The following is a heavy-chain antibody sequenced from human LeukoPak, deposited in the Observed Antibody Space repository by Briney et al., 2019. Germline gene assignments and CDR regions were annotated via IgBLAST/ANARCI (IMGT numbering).Heavy chain of an antibody. J-gene: IGHJ4*02. D-gene: IGHD1-26*01. CDR1: GGSFSGYY. CDR3: ASEIYSGSTGDY. V-gene: IGHV4-34*01. CDR2: INHSGST. Sequence: SETLSLTCAVYGGSFSGYYWSWIRQPPGKGLEWIGEINHSGSTNYNPSLKSRVTISVDTSKNQFSLKLSSVTAADTAVYYCASEIYSGSTGDYWGQGTLVTVS.